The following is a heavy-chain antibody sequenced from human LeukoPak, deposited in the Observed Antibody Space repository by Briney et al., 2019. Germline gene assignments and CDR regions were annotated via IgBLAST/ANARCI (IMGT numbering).Heavy chain of an antibody. V-gene: IGHV3-30*18. J-gene: IGHJ5*02. Sequence: GRSLRLSCAASGFTFSSYGMHWVRQAPGKGLEWVAVISYDGSNKYYADSVKGRFTISRDNSKNTLYLQTNSLRAEDTAVYYCAKVTVETIFNWFDPWGQGTLVTVSS. D-gene: IGHD3-3*01. CDR3: AKVTVETIFNWFDP. CDR2: ISYDGSNK. CDR1: GFTFSSYG.